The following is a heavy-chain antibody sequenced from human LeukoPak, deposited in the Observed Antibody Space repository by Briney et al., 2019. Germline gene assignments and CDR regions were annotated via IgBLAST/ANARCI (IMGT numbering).Heavy chain of an antibody. Sequence: GASVKVSCKASGYTFTSYYMHWVRQAPGQGLEWMGWINPNSGGTNYAQRFQGRVTMTRDTSISTAYMELSRLRSDDTAVYYCARVLYYYDSSGYYNWGQGTLVTVSS. CDR2: INPNSGGT. V-gene: IGHV1-2*02. CDR1: GYTFTSYY. D-gene: IGHD3-22*01. J-gene: IGHJ1*01. CDR3: ARVLYYYDSSGYYN.